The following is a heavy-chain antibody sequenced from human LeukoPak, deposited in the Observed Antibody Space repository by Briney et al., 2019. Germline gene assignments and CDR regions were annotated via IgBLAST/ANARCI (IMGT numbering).Heavy chain of an antibody. D-gene: IGHD1-26*01. J-gene: IGHJ4*02. Sequence: PGGSLRLSCAASGFTVGSSYMGWVRQAPGKGLEWVSVIYSGGSTYYADSMKGRFTLSRDNSKNTLCLQMNSLRAEDTAVYYCARLSGSYYEADYWGQGTLVTVSS. V-gene: IGHV3-53*01. CDR3: ARLSGSYYEADY. CDR1: GFTVGSSY. CDR2: IYSGGST.